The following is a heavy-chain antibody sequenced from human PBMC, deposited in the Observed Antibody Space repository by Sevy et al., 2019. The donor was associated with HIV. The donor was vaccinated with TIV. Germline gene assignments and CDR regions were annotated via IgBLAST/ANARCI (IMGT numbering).Heavy chain of an antibody. D-gene: IGHD2-2*02. Sequence: GGSLRLSCAASGFTFSRNAMSWVRQAPGKGLEWASGITGSGGSTYYADSVKGRFTISRDNSKNTLYLQMNSLRVEDTDVYYCAKVGYCSSTGCYSIYYGMDVWGQGTTVTVSS. V-gene: IGHV3-23*01. CDR3: AKVGYCSSTGCYSIYYGMDV. CDR1: GFTFSRNA. J-gene: IGHJ6*02. CDR2: ITGSGGST.